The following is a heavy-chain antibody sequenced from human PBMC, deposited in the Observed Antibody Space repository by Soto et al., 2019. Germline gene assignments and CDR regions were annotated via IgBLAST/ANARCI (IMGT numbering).Heavy chain of an antibody. D-gene: IGHD2-2*01. Sequence: GGSLRLSCAASGFTFSSYGMHWVRQAPGKGLEWVAVIWYDGSNKYYADSVKGRFTISRDNSISTAYMELSSLRSEDTAVYFCARGWEVPAATFDSWGQGTLVTVSS. CDR3: ARGWEVPAATFDS. J-gene: IGHJ4*02. CDR1: GFTFSSYG. V-gene: IGHV3-33*01. CDR2: IWYDGSNK.